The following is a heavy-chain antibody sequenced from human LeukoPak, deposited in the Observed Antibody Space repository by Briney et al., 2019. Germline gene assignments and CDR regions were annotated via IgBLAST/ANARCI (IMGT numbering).Heavy chain of an antibody. V-gene: IGHV4-34*01. CDR2: INHSGST. J-gene: IGHJ4*02. CDR3: ARGRRYFDY. CDR1: GGSFSGYY. Sequence: SETLSLTCAVYGGSFSGYYWSWIRQPPGKGLEWIGEINHSGSTNYNPSLKSRVTISVDTSKNQFSLKLSSVTAADTAVYYCARGRRYFDYWGQGTLVTVSS.